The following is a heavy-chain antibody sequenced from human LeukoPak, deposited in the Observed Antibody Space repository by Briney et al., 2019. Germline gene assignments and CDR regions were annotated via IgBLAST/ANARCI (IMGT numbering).Heavy chain of an antibody. J-gene: IGHJ4*02. Sequence: GGSLRLSCAASGFTFSGYAMSWVRQAPGKGLEWVSAISASGGSTYYADSVKGRFTISRDKSKNTLHLQMNSLRVEDTAVYYCAKDREPYWGQGTLVTVSS. V-gene: IGHV3-23*01. CDR3: AKDREPY. CDR1: GFTFSGYA. CDR2: ISASGGST.